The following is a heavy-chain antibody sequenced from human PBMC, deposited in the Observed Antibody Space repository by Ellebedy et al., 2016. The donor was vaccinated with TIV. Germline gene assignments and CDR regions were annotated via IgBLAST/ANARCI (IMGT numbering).Heavy chain of an antibody. Sequence: GESLKISCAASGFTFDDHTMHWVRQAPGKGLEWVSLISSDGGRTYYADSVKARFAISRDNSKNSLYLQMNSLRTEDTALYYCAARDGYKSYDYWGQGTLVTVSS. CDR3: AARDGYKSYDY. J-gene: IGHJ4*02. D-gene: IGHD5-24*01. CDR1: GFTFDDHT. V-gene: IGHV3-43*01. CDR2: ISSDGGRT.